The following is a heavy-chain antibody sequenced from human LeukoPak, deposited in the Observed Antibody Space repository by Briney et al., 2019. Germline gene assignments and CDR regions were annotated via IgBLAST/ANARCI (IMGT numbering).Heavy chain of an antibody. Sequence: GASVKVSCKASGGTFSSYAIIRVRQAPGQGLEWMGRIIPILGIANYAQKFQGRVTITADKSTSTAYMELSSLRSEDTAVYYCASPAIAVAEDYWGQGTLVTVSS. CDR3: ASPAIAVAEDY. J-gene: IGHJ4*02. V-gene: IGHV1-69*04. CDR1: GGTFSSYA. CDR2: IIPILGIA. D-gene: IGHD6-19*01.